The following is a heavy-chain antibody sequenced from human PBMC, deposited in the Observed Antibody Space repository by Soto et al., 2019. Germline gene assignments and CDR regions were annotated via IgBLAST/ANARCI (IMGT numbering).Heavy chain of an antibody. V-gene: IGHV1-69*13. CDR1: GGTFSSYA. J-gene: IGHJ4*02. CDR2: IIPIFGTA. CDR3: AASLAVAGTLLEYYFDY. D-gene: IGHD6-19*01. Sequence: GASVKVSCKASGGTFSSYAISWVRQAPGQGLEWMGGIIPIFGTANYAQKFQGRVTITADESTSTAYMELSSLRSEDTAVYYCAASLAVAGTLLEYYFDYWGQGTLVTVS.